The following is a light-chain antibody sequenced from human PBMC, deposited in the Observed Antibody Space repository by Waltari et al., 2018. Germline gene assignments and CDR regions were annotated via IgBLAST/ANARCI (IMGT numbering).Light chain of an antibody. V-gene: IGLV2-8*01. CDR3: SSYAGSNLWV. Sequence: QSALTQPPSAFGSPGQSVTISCTGTSSDVGGYDYVSWYQQHPDKAPQLMIYEVTKRPSVVPERFSGSKSGNTASLTVSGLQAEDEADYYCSSYAGSNLWVFGGGTKLTVL. CDR2: EVT. CDR1: SSDVGGYDY. J-gene: IGLJ3*02.